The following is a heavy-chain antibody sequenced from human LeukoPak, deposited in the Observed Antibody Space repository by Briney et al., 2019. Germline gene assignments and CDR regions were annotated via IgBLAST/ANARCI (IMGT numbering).Heavy chain of an antibody. D-gene: IGHD2-21*02. J-gene: IGHJ4*02. CDR1: GFTFDDYG. CDR2: IGRIGNTI. V-gene: IGHV3-11*04. Sequence: GGSLRLSCAASGFTFDDYGMSWVRQAPGKGLGWAPYIGRIGNTIYYADSVKGRFTISRDNAKNSLYLQMNSLRAEDTAVYYCAREILDCNDEDCYVRDYFDYWGQGTLVTVSS. CDR3: AREILDCNDEDCYVRDYFDY.